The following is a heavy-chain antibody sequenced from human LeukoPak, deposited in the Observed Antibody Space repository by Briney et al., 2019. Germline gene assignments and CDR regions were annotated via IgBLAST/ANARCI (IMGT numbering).Heavy chain of an antibody. CDR2: VYYSGST. V-gene: IGHV4-59*08. Sequence: SETLSLTCTVSGGSISSSFWSWIRQPPGKGLEWIGYVYYSGSTNYNPSLKSRVTISVDTSKNQFSLKLSSVTAADTAVYYCARQGYGDYFDYWGQGTLVTVSS. CDR1: GGSISSSF. J-gene: IGHJ4*02. D-gene: IGHD4-17*01. CDR3: ARQGYGDYFDY.